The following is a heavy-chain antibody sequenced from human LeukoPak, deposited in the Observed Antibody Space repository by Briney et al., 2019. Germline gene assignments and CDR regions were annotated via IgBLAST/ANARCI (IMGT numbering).Heavy chain of an antibody. D-gene: IGHD6-13*01. J-gene: IGHJ3*02. CDR2: SNAVNGNT. V-gene: IGHV1-3*02. CDR1: GYTFTSYA. Sequence: ASVKVSCKASGYTFTSYAMHWVRQAPGQRPEWMGCSNAVNGNTKYSQHFQGRVTITRDTSASTAYMELSSLRSEDMAVYYCARSWRDAFDIWGQGTMVTVSS. CDR3: ARSWRDAFDI.